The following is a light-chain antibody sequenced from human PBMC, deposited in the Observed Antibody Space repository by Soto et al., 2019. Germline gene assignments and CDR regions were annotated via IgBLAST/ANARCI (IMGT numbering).Light chain of an antibody. Sequence: QSALTQPPSASGTPGQRVTIPCSGSSSNIGSNYVYWYQHHPGKAPKLIIYDVTNRPSGVSNRFSGSKSGNTASLTISGLQAEDEADYYCSSYSTTSTLFVFGTGTKVTVL. J-gene: IGLJ1*01. CDR3: SSYSTTSTLFV. V-gene: IGLV2-14*01. CDR1: SSNIGSNY. CDR2: DVT.